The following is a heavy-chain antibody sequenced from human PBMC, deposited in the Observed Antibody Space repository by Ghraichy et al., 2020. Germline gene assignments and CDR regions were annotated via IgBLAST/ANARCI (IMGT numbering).Heavy chain of an antibody. J-gene: IGHJ4*02. V-gene: IGHV3-74*01. Sequence: GESLNISCAASGFTFSSYWMHWVRQAPGKGLVWVSRINSDGSSTSYADSVKGRFTISRDNAKNTLYLQMNSLRAEDTAVYYCARRGEHPVSSGIDYWGQGTLVTVSS. CDR1: GFTFSSYW. CDR3: ARRGEHPVSSGIDY. CDR2: INSDGSST. D-gene: IGHD6-25*01.